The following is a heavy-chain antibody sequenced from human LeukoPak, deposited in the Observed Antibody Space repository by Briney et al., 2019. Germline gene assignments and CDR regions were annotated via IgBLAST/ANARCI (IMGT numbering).Heavy chain of an antibody. D-gene: IGHD2-2*01. Sequence: SETLSLTCTVSGGSISSGGYYWSWIRQHPGKGLEWIGYIYYSGSTYYNPSLKSRVTISVDTSRNQFSLRLSSVTAADTAVYYCARRSEYHWFDPWGQGTLVTVSS. CDR1: GGSISSGGYY. CDR3: ARRSEYHWFDP. CDR2: IYYSGST. J-gene: IGHJ5*02. V-gene: IGHV4-31*03.